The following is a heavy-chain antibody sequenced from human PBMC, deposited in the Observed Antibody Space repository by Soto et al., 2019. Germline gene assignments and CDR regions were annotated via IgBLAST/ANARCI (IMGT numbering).Heavy chain of an antibody. J-gene: IGHJ3*02. D-gene: IGHD3-10*01. CDR2: IYYSGST. CDR1: GGSISSYY. CDR3: ARVWGGAFDI. V-gene: IGHV4-59*01. Sequence: QVQLQESGPGLVKPSETLSLTCTVSGGSISSYYWSWIRQPPGKGLEWIGYIYYSGSTNYNPSLKRRGNISVDTSQNQITLKLSSVTAADTAVYYCARVWGGAFDIWGKGTMVTVSS.